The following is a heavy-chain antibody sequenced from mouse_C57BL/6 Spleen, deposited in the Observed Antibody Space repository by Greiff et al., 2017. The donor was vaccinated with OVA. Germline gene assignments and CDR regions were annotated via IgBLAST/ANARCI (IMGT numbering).Heavy chain of an antibody. CDR3: AREDYYGSSYGGLDY. CDR2: IYPSDSET. CDR1: GYTFTSYW. V-gene: IGHV1-61*01. Sequence: VQLQQPGAELVRPGSSVKLSCKASGYTFTSYWMDWVKQRPGQGLEWIGNIYPSDSETHYNQKFKDKATLTVDKSSSTAYMQLSSLTSEDSAVYYCAREDYYGSSYGGLDYWGQGTTLTVSS. J-gene: IGHJ2*01. D-gene: IGHD1-1*01.